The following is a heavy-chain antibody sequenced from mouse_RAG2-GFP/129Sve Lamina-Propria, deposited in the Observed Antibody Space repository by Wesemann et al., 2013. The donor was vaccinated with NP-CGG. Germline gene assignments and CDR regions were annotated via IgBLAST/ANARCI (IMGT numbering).Heavy chain of an antibody. D-gene: IGHD1-1*01. V-gene: IGHV1-85*01. CDR2: IYPRDGST. CDR3: ARDYYGSRDWYFDV. Sequence: GPGLVKPGASVKLSCKASGYTFTSYDINWVKQRPGQGLEWIGWIYPRDGSTKYNEKFKGKATLTVDTSSSTAYMELHSLTSEDSAVYFCARDYYGSRDWYFDVWGTGTTVTVSS. J-gene: IGHJ1*03. CDR1: GYTFTSYD.